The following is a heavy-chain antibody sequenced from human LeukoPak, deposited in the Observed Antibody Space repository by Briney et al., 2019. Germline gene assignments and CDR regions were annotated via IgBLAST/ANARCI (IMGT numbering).Heavy chain of an antibody. CDR1: GGSISSSSYY. D-gene: IGHD3-22*01. CDR2: IYYSGST. Sequence: PSETLSLTCTVSGGSISSSSYYWGWIRQPPGKGLEWIGSIYYSGSTYYNPSLKSRVTISVDTSKNQFSLKLSSVTAADTAVYYCASLTMIGGISWFDPWGQGTLVTVSS. CDR3: ASLTMIGGISWFDP. V-gene: IGHV4-39*01. J-gene: IGHJ5*02.